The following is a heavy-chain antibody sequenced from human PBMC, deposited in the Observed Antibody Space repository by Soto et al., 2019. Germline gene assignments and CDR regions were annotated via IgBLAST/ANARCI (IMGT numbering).Heavy chain of an antibody. J-gene: IGHJ4*02. V-gene: IGHV4-34*01. CDR2: INHSGST. Sequence: QVQLQQWGAGLLKPSETLSLTCAVYGGSFSGYYWSWIRQPPGKGLEWIGEINHSGSTNYNPSLKSRVTISVDTSKNQFSLKLSSVTAADTAVYYCARGDLICSGGSCVFDYWGQGTLVTVSS. CDR1: GGSFSGYY. CDR3: ARGDLICSGGSCVFDY. D-gene: IGHD2-15*01.